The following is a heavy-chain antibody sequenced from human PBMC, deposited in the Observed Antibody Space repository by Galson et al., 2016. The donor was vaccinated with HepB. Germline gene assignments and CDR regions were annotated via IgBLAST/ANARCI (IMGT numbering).Heavy chain of an antibody. CDR3: ARGEVGYYFDY. CDR2: ISHSGSA. V-gene: IGHV4-38-2*01. D-gene: IGHD1-26*01. J-gene: IGHJ4*02. Sequence: ETLSLTCAVSGYSISSAYSWGWIRQPPGKGLEWIGTISHSGSAYYNPSLMRRPTISVDTSTNQMSLKLTSVTAADTAVYYFARGEVGYYFDYWGQGTLVTVSS. CDR1: GYSISSAYS.